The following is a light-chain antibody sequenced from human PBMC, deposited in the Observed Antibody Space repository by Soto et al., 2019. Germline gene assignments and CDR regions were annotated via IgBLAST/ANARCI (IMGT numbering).Light chain of an antibody. CDR3: QQYGSSPPYT. V-gene: IGKV3-20*01. J-gene: IGKJ2*01. Sequence: EVVLTQSPGTLSLSPGERATLSCRASENVSNNYLAWYRQKPGQAPRLLIFGSSARAAGIPDRFSGSGSGTDFTLTISRLEPEDFAVYYCQQYGSSPPYTFGQGTKLEIK. CDR1: ENVSNNY. CDR2: GSS.